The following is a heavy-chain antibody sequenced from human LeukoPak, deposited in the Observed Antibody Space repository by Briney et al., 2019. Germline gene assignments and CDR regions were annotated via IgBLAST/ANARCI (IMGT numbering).Heavy chain of an antibody. V-gene: IGHV4-38-2*02. CDR3: ARVLELPRVLYCGGDCYSRGWFDP. J-gene: IGHJ5*02. CDR1: GASINSGFY. D-gene: IGHD2-21*01. Sequence: PSETLSLTCTISGASINSGFYWGWIRQPPGKGLEWMVSFYKSGTTYYNSSLKSRVSISIDTSKNQFSLKLSSVTAADTAVYYCARVLELPRVLYCGGDCYSRGWFDPWGQGTLVTVSS. CDR2: FYKSGTT.